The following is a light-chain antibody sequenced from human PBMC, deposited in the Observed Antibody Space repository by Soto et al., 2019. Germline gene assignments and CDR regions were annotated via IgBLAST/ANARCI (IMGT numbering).Light chain of an antibody. V-gene: IGKV3-20*01. J-gene: IGKJ1*01. CDR2: GAS. Sequence: EIVLTQSPGTLSLSPGERATLSCRASQTVRSNYLAWYQQRPGQAPRLLIYGASSRATGIPDRFSGSASGTDFTLTISRLEPVDFAVYYCQQYGISPCTFGQGT. CDR3: QQYGISPCT. CDR1: QTVRSNY.